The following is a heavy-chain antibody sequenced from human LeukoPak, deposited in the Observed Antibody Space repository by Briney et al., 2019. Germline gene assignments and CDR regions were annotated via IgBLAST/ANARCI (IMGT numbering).Heavy chain of an antibody. J-gene: IGHJ4*02. CDR3: SSIVATIVN. D-gene: IGHD5-12*01. CDR2: ITTSGSTI. Sequence: GGSLRLSCVASGFTFSDYYMNWIRQAPGKGLEWVSYITTSGSTIYYIDSVKGRFTISRDNAKNSLYLQMNSLRAEDTAVYYCSSIVATIVNWGQGTLVTVSS. V-gene: IGHV3-11*01. CDR1: GFTFSDYY.